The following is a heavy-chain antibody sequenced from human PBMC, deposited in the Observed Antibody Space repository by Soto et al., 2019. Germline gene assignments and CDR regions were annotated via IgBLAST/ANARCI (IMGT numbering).Heavy chain of an antibody. Sequence: QVQLVESGGGVVQPGRSLRLSCAASGFTFNNYGMHWVRQAPGKGLEWVAGIWNDGNGYSYADSVKGRFTISRDNSKSTLYLQMCSLRAEDTAVNYCARRQISPPTRGAASASGAMDVW. J-gene: IGHJ6*01. CDR1: GFTFNNYG. V-gene: IGHV3-33*01. CDR3: ARRQISPPTRGAASASGAMDV. D-gene: IGHD6-13*01. CDR2: IWNDGNGY.